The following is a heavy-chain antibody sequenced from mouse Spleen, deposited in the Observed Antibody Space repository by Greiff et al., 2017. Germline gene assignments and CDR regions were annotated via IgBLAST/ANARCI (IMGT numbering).Heavy chain of an antibody. CDR3: ARLTGTWFAY. J-gene: IGHJ3*01. V-gene: IGHV5-9-4*01. CDR2: ISSGGSYT. Sequence: EVMLVESGGGLVKPGGSLKLSCAASGFTFSSYAMSWVRQSPEKRLEWVAEISSGGSYTYYPDTVTGRFTISRDNAKNTLYLEMSSLRSEDTAMYYCARLTGTWFAYWGQGTLVTVSA. D-gene: IGHD4-1*01. CDR1: GFTFSSYA.